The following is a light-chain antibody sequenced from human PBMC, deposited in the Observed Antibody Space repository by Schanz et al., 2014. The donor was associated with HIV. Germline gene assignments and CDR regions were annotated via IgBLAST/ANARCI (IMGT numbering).Light chain of an antibody. Sequence: IVLTQSPGTLSLSPGERATLSCRASQSVDSGYLAWYQQKPGQAPRLLIYGASRRATGIPDRFSGSGSGTDFTLTISRLEPEDFAVYYCQQYGNSPWTFGQGTKVEIK. CDR1: QSVDSGY. V-gene: IGKV3-20*01. CDR2: GAS. J-gene: IGKJ1*01. CDR3: QQYGNSPWT.